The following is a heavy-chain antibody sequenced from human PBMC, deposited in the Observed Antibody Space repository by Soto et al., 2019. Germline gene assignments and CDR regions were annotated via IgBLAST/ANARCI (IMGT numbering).Heavy chain of an antibody. CDR3: AKDEALDV. V-gene: IGHV3-23*01. J-gene: IGHJ6*04. Sequence: EVQLLESGGGLVQPGGSLRLSCAASGFTFSSYAMSWVRQAPGKGLEWVSAISGSGGSTYYADSVKGRFTISRDNSRNTQYLQMNSRRAEDTDVYYCAKDEALDVWGKGTTVTVSS. CDR2: ISGSGGST. CDR1: GFTFSSYA.